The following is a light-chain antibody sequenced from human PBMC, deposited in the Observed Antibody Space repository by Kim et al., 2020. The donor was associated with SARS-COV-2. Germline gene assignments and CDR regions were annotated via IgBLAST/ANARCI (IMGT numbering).Light chain of an antibody. CDR2: KAS. Sequence: SAALGERITITCRASQSISNYLAWYQQKPGKAPKFLIYKASSLESGVPSRFSGSGYGTEFTLTISSLQPDDLATYYCQQYSSYPYTFGQGTKLEI. V-gene: IGKV1-5*03. CDR3: QQYSSYPYT. J-gene: IGKJ2*01. CDR1: QSISNY.